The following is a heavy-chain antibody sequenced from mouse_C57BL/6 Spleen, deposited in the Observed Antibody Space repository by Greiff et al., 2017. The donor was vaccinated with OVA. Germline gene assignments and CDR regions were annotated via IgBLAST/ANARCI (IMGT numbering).Heavy chain of an antibody. J-gene: IGHJ3*01. Sequence: VQGVESGAELVRPGASVTLSCKASGYTFTDYEMHWVKQTPVHGLEWIGAIDPETGGTAYNQKFKGKAILTADKSSSTAYMELRSLTSEDSAVYYCTRGEDWGQGTLVTVSA. CDR2: IDPETGGT. V-gene: IGHV1-15*01. CDR1: GYTFTDYE. CDR3: TRGED.